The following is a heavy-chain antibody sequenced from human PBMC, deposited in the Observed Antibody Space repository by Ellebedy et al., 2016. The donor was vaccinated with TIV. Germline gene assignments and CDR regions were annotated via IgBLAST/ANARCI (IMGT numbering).Heavy chain of an antibody. CDR3: AKGSMVRGLAG. Sequence: SETLSLXXEIDVPSITGYHWAWVRQPPGKGLEWIGDVHHRGGTRYISSLKDRVTISLDTSRKEFSLYITSVTAADTALYFCAKGSMVRGLAGWGQGTLVTVSS. D-gene: IGHD3-10*01. CDR2: VHHRGGT. CDR1: VPSITGYH. J-gene: IGHJ4*02. V-gene: IGHV4-34*01.